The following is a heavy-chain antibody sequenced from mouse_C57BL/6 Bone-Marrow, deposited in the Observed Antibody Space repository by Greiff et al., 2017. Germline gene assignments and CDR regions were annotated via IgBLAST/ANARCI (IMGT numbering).Heavy chain of an antibody. Sequence: QVQLKESGPGILQSSQTLSLTCSFSGFSLSTSGMGVSWIRQPSGKSLEWLAHIYWDDDKRYNPSLKSRLTISKDTSRNQVFLKIPSVDTADTATYYCARAGRGNYWYFDVWGTGTTVTVSS. CDR1: GFSLSTSGMG. J-gene: IGHJ1*03. CDR2: IYWDDDK. CDR3: ARAGRGNYWYFDV. V-gene: IGHV8-12*01. D-gene: IGHD4-1*01.